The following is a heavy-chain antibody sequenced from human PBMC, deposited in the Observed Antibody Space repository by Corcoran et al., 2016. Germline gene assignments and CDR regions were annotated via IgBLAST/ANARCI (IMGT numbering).Heavy chain of an antibody. CDR1: GGSISSSSYY. Sequence: QLQLQESGPGLVKPSETLSLTCTVSGGSISSSSYYWGWIRQPPGKGLEWIGSIYYSGSTYYNPSLKSRVTISVDTSKNQFALELSSVTAADTAVYYCARGEDRNENHWFDPWGQGTLVTVSS. D-gene: IGHD1-1*01. J-gene: IGHJ5*02. CDR2: IYYSGST. CDR3: ARGEDRNENHWFDP. V-gene: IGHV4-39*07.